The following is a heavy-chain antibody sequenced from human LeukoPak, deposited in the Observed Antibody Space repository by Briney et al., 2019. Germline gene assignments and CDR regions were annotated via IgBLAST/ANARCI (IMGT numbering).Heavy chain of an antibody. Sequence: QTGGSLRLSCTASGFIFSSYWMTWVRQAPGKGLEWVANIRQDGGEKNFVDSVKGRFTISRDNAKNSLYLQMNTLTAEDTAVYYCARDPIDYWGQGTLVTVTS. CDR2: IRQDGGEK. CDR1: GFIFSSYW. J-gene: IGHJ4*02. CDR3: ARDPIDY. V-gene: IGHV3-7*01.